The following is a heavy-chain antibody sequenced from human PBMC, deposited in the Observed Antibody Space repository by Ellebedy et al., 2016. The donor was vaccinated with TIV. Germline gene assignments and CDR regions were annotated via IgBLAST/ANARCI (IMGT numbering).Heavy chain of an antibody. CDR2: ISPDGTST. Sequence: PGGSLRLSCAASGFTFSNYWMHWVRQDPGKGLVWVSRISPDGTSTTYADSVKGRFTISRDNAKNTLYFQMTSLRADDSAVYFCAGPGGGTTLDYWGQGTLVTGSS. CDR3: AGPGGGTTLDY. J-gene: IGHJ4*02. CDR1: GFTFSNYW. D-gene: IGHD4-17*01. V-gene: IGHV3-74*01.